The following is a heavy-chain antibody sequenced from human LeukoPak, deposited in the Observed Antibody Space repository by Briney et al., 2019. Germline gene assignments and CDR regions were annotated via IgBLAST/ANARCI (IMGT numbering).Heavy chain of an antibody. CDR2: IYYSGST. V-gene: IGHV4-59*11. CDR3: AGDSSSSIYFDY. J-gene: IGHJ4*02. CDR1: GGSISSHY. Sequence: SETLSLTCTVSGGSISSHYWSWIRQPPGKGLEWIGYIYYSGSTNYNPSLKSRVPISVDTSKNQFSLKLSSVTAADTAVYYCAGDSSSSIYFDYWGQGTRVNVSS. D-gene: IGHD6-6*01.